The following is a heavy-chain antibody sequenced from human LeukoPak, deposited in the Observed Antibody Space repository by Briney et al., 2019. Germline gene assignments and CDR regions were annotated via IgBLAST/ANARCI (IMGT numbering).Heavy chain of an antibody. D-gene: IGHD6-13*01. CDR1: GGSISSGSYY. Sequence: PSQTLSLTCTVSGGSISSGSYYWSWIRQPAGKGLEWIGRIYTSGSTNYNPSLKSRVTISVDTSKNQFSLKLSSVTAADTAVYYYASSDSSSSFDYWGQGTLVAVSS. CDR2: IYTSGST. CDR3: ASSDSSSSFDY. J-gene: IGHJ4*02. V-gene: IGHV4-61*02.